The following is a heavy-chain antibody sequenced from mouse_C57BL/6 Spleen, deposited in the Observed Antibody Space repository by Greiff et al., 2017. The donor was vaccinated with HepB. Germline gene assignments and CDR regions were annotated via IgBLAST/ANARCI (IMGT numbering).Heavy chain of an antibody. Sequence: VQRVESGPELVKPGASVKLSCKASGYTFTSYDINWVKQRPGQGLEWIGWIYPRDGSTKYNEKFQGKATLTVDPSSSTAYMELHSLTSEDSAVYFCVPYDYDAYFDYWGQGTTLTVSS. J-gene: IGHJ2*01. D-gene: IGHD2-4*01. CDR3: VPYDYDAYFDY. V-gene: IGHV1-85*01. CDR1: GYTFTSYD. CDR2: IYPRDGST.